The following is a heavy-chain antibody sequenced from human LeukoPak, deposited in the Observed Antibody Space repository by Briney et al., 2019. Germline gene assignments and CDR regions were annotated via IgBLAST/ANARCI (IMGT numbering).Heavy chain of an antibody. CDR2: ISGGGSST. V-gene: IGHV3-23*01. CDR3: AHTDSYYFDSGMVS. CDR1: GFRISNYA. Sequence: GRSLRLSCTASGFRISNYAMNWVRQAPGKGLEWVSVISGGGSSTNYADSVKGRFTISRENSKNTLYLQMNSLRAEDTAVYYCAHTDSYYFDSGMVSWGQGALVTVSS. J-gene: IGHJ5*02. D-gene: IGHD3-22*01.